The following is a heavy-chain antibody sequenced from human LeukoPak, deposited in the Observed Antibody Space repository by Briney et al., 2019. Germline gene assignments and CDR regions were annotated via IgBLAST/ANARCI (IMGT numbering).Heavy chain of an antibody. CDR1: GYTFTSYD. CDR2: INPSGGST. J-gene: IGHJ3*01. D-gene: IGHD5-24*01. V-gene: IGHV1-46*01. CDR3: ARGGGLDGDVEGDAFDV. Sequence: ASVKVSCKASGYTFTSYDINWVRQATGQGLEWMGIINPSGGSTSYARKFQGRVTMTRDTSTSTVYMELSSLRSEDTAVYYCARGGGLDGDVEGDAFDVWGQGTMVTVSS.